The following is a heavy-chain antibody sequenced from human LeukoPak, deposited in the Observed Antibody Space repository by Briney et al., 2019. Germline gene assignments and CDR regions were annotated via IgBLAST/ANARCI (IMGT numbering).Heavy chain of an antibody. D-gene: IGHD5-12*01. Sequence: PSETLSLTCTVSGGSISSSSYYWGWIRQPPGKGLEWIGSIYYSGSTYYNPSLKSRVTISIDTSKNQFSLKLSSVTAADTAVYYCARGRAVVATIEHLDYWGQGTLVTVSS. CDR1: GGSISSSSYY. CDR3: ARGRAVVATIEHLDY. CDR2: IYYSGST. J-gene: IGHJ4*02. V-gene: IGHV4-39*01.